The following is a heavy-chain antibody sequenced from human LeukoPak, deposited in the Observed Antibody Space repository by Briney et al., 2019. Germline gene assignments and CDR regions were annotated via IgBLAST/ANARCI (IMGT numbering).Heavy chain of an antibody. J-gene: IGHJ1*01. CDR1: GLTFSKSR. CDR2: IDNDGRTT. V-gene: IGHV3-74*01. D-gene: IGHD3-10*01. Sequence: PGGSLRLSCEASGLTFSKSRMHWVRHAPGKGLVWVSRIDNDGRTTSYADSVKGRFTISRDNAKNTLYLQMNSLRAEDTAVYYCARVSGLGMNEHYQHWGQGTLVTVPS. CDR3: ARVSGLGMNEHYQH.